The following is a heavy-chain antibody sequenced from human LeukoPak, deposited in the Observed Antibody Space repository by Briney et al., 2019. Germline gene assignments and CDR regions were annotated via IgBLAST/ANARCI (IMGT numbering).Heavy chain of an antibody. V-gene: IGHV3-23*01. CDR2: ISSSGGTT. J-gene: IGHJ4*02. CDR1: GFTFSSYA. Sequence: GGSLRLSCAASGFTFSSYAMNWVRQAPGKGLEWVSVISSSGGTTYYSNSVKGRFIISRDNSKNTLYLQMNSLRAEDTAVYYCAKAGIAVPATPEYCGQGAQVTVSS. CDR3: AKAGIAVPATPEY. D-gene: IGHD6-19*01.